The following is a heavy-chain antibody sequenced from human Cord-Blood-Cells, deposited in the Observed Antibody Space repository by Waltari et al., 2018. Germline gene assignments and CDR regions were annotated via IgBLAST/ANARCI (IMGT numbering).Heavy chain of an antibody. CDR1: GGTFSSYA. CDR3: ARDRDGDYGYFDL. J-gene: IGHJ2*01. CDR2: IIPIFGTA. Sequence: VQLVQSGAEVKKPGSSVKVSCKASGGTFSSYAISWVRQAPGQGVEWMGGIIPIFGTANSAQKCQGRVTITADKSTSTAYMELSSLRSEDTAVYYCARDRDGDYGYFDLWGRGTLVTVSS. D-gene: IGHD4-17*01. V-gene: IGHV1-69*06.